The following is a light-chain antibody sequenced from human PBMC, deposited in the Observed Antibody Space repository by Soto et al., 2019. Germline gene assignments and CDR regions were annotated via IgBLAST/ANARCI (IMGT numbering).Light chain of an antibody. CDR2: EGS. CDR3: SSYAGSHTWV. V-gene: IGLV2-23*01. J-gene: IGLJ3*02. Sequence: QSALTQPASVSGSPGQSITISCTGTSSDVGSYNLVSWYQQHPGKAPKLMIYEGSKRPSGVSYRFSGSKSGNTASLTISGLQAEDEAIYYFSSYAGSHTWVFGGGTKLTVL. CDR1: SSDVGSYNL.